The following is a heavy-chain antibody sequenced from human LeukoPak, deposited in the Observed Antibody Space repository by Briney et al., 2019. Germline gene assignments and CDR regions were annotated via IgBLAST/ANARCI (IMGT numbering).Heavy chain of an antibody. V-gene: IGHV5-51*01. CDR3: ASPPTRECSSISCPLSY. Sequence: GESLKISCKGSGYSFTNYWIGWVRQMPGKGLEWMGIIYPRDSDTRYSPSFQGQVTISVDKSVSAAYLQWSSLKASDTAMYYCASPPTRECSSISCPLSYWGQGTLVTVSS. CDR1: GYSFTNYW. CDR2: IYPRDSDT. J-gene: IGHJ4*02. D-gene: IGHD2-2*01.